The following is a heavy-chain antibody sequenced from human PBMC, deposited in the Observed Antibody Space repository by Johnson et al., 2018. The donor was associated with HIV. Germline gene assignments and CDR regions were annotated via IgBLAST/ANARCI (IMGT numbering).Heavy chain of an antibody. V-gene: IGHV3-30*02. CDR2: IRYDGSNK. CDR1: GFTFSSYA. J-gene: IGHJ3*02. Sequence: QVQLVESGGGVVRPGGSLRLSCAASGFTFSSYAIHWVRQAPGKGLEWVAFIRYDGSNKYYADSVKGRFTIPRDNSKNTLYLQMNSLKIEDTAVYYCSTGDIVVVAGAMLLPLHDAFDIWGQGTVVTVSS. D-gene: IGHD2-15*01. CDR3: STGDIVVVAGAMLLPLHDAFDI.